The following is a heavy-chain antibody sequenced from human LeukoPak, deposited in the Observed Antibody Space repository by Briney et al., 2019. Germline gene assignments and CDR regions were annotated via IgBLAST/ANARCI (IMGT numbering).Heavy chain of an antibody. CDR1: GFTFTSYA. Sequence: GASLRLSCAASGFTFTSYAMSWVRQAPGKGLEWVSAISGSGGSTYYADSLKGRVTISRDNSKNTLYLQLNSLRAEDTAVYYCAKVDRYSSGWTLDYWGQGTLVTVSS. CDR2: ISGSGGST. J-gene: IGHJ4*02. D-gene: IGHD6-19*01. V-gene: IGHV3-23*01. CDR3: AKVDRYSSGWTLDY.